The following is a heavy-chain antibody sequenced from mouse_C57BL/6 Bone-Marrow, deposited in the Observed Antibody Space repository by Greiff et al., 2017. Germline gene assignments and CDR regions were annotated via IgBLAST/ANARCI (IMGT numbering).Heavy chain of an antibody. Sequence: QVQLQQSGAELVRPGASVTLSCKASGYTFTDYEMHWVKQTPVHGLEWIGAIDPETGGTAYNQKFKGKAILTADKSSSTAYMELRSLTSEDSAVYYCTREAQDYDSRGYWGQGTTLTVSS. CDR1: GYTFTDYE. CDR3: TREAQDYDSRGY. V-gene: IGHV1-15*01. CDR2: IDPETGGT. J-gene: IGHJ2*01. D-gene: IGHD2-4*01.